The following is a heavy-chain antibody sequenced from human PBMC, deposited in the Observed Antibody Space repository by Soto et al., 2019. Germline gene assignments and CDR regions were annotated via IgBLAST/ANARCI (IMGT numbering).Heavy chain of an antibody. CDR2: INPNSGGT. J-gene: IGHJ6*03. V-gene: IGHV1-2*04. CDR1: GYTFTGYY. CDR3: ARVDSGYDWRDYYMDV. Sequence: ASVKVSCKASGYTFTGYYMHWVRQAPGQGLEWMGWINPNSGGTNYAQKFQGWVTMTRDTSISTAYMELSRLRSDDTAVYYCARVDSGYDWRDYYMDVWGKGTTVTVSS. D-gene: IGHD5-12*01.